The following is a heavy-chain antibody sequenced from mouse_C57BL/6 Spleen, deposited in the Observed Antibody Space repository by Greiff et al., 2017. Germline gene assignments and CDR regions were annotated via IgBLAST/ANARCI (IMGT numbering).Heavy chain of an antibody. Sequence: QVQLQQPGTELVKPGASVKLSCKASGYTFTSYWMHWVKQRPGQGLEWIGNINPSNGGTNYNEKFKSKATLTLDKSSSTAYMQLSSLTSEDSAVYYCARRLSTTVVNYSMDYWGQGTSVTVSS. J-gene: IGHJ4*01. V-gene: IGHV1-53*01. D-gene: IGHD1-1*01. CDR3: ARRLSTTVVNYSMDY. CDR2: INPSNGGT. CDR1: GYTFTSYW.